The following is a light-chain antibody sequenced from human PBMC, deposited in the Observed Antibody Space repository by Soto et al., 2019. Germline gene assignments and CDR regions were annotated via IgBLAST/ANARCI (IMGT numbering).Light chain of an antibody. CDR3: SSYTSSSTLL. V-gene: IGLV2-14*03. CDR2: DVS. J-gene: IGLJ2*01. Sequence: QSALTQPASVSGSPGQSITISCTGTSSDVGGYNYVSWYQHHPGKAPKLMIYDVSNRPSGVSNRFSGSKSGNTASLTISGVQAEDEADYYCSSYTSSSTLLFGGGTKLTVL. CDR1: SSDVGGYNY.